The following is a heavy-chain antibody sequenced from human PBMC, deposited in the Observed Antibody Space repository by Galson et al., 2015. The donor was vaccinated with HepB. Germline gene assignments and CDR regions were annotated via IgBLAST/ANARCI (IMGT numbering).Heavy chain of an antibody. J-gene: IGHJ2*01. CDR3: ARDEAGIAWYFDL. Sequence: SLRLSCAASGFTFSSYAMSWVRQAPGKGLEWVSSISSSSSYIYYADSVKGRFTISRDNAKNSLYLQMNSLRAEDTAVYYCARDEAGIAWYFDLWGRGPLVTVSS. CDR2: ISSSSSYI. D-gene: IGHD6-13*01. V-gene: IGHV3-21*01. CDR1: GFTFSSYA.